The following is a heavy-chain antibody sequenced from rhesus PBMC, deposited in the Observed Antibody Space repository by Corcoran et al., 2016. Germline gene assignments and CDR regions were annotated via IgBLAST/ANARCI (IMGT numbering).Heavy chain of an antibody. J-gene: IGHJ4*01. CDR3: ARLPYYFDY. V-gene: IGHV4-65*01. CDR2: ISGRGGST. Sequence: QVQLQESGPGLVKPSETLSLTCAVSGGSVSSSNWWSWIRQPPGKGLEWIGLISGRGGSTDYNPSLQRLVTISTYTSKNQFSLKLSSVTAADTAVDYCARLPYYFDYWGQGVLVTVSS. CDR1: GGSVSSSNW.